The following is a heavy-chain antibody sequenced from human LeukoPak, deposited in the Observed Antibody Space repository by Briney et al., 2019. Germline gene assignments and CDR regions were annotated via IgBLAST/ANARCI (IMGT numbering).Heavy chain of an antibody. CDR2: INPSGGST. Sequence: ASVKVSCKASGYTFTGYYMHWVRQAPGQGLEWMGIINPSGGSTSYAQKFQGRVTMTRDTSTSTVYMELSSLRSEDTAVYYCARDPHNWNYETYFDYWGQGTLVTVSS. D-gene: IGHD1-7*01. CDR1: GYTFTGYY. CDR3: ARDPHNWNYETYFDY. V-gene: IGHV1-46*01. J-gene: IGHJ4*02.